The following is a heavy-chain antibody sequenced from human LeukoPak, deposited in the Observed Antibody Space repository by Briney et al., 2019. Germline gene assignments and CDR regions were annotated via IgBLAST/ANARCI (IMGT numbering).Heavy chain of an antibody. CDR2: INTNTGNP. Sequence: ASVKVSCKASGYTFTSYAMNWVRQAPGQGLEWMGWINTNTGNPTYAQGFTGRFVFSLDTSVSTAYLQISSLKAEDTAVYYCARAEYYYDSSGYQIDAFDIWGQGTMVTVSS. CDR1: GYTFTSYA. V-gene: IGHV7-4-1*02. D-gene: IGHD3-22*01. J-gene: IGHJ3*02. CDR3: ARAEYYYDSSGYQIDAFDI.